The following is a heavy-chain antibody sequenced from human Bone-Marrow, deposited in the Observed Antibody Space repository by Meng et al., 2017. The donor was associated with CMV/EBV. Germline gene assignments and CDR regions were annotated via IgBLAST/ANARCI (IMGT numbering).Heavy chain of an antibody. D-gene: IGHD2-21*01. V-gene: IGHV1-2*02. Sequence: ASVKVSCKASGYTFTGYYMHWVRQAPGQGLEWMGWINPNSGGTNYAQKFQGRVTMTRDTSISTAYMELSRLRSDDTAVYYCAREPAFCGGDCYWFAPWGQGNLVNVAS. CDR2: INPNSGGT. J-gene: IGHJ5*02. CDR3: AREPAFCGGDCYWFAP. CDR1: GYTFTGYY.